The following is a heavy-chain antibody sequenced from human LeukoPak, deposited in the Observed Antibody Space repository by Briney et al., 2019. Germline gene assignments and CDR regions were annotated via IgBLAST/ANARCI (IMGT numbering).Heavy chain of an antibody. Sequence: ASVNVSCKASGYTFTGYYMHWVRQAPGQGLEWMGWINPNSGGTNYAQKFQGRVTMTRDTSISTAYMELSRLRSDDTAVYYCARETAAEPSFDPWGQGTLVTVSS. V-gene: IGHV1-2*02. J-gene: IGHJ5*02. CDR3: ARETAAEPSFDP. CDR1: GYTFTGYY. D-gene: IGHD6-13*01. CDR2: INPNSGGT.